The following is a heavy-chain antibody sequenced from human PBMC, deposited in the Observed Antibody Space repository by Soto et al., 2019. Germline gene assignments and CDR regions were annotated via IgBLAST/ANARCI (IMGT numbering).Heavy chain of an antibody. CDR2: IYHSGST. V-gene: IGHV4-30-2*01. J-gene: IGHJ4*02. CDR1: GGSISSGGYS. D-gene: IGHD3-10*01. Sequence: LSLTCAVSGGSISSGGYSWSWIRQPPGKGLEWIGYIYHSGSTYYNPSLKSRVTISVDRSKNQFSLKLSSVTAADTAVYYCARSGRGEIDYWGQGTLVTVSS. CDR3: ARSGRGEIDY.